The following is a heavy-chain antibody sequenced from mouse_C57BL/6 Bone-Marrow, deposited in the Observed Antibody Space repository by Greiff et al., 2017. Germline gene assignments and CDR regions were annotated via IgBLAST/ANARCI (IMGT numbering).Heavy chain of an antibody. CDR2: IHPNSGST. V-gene: IGHV1-64*01. CDR3: ARVGFITRTDFDY. CDR1: GYTFTSYW. D-gene: IGHD1-1*01. Sequence: QVQLQQPGAELVKPGASVKLPCKASGYTFTSYWMHWVKQRPGQGLEWIGMIHPNSGSTNYNEKFKSKATLTVDKSSSTAYMQLSSLTSEDSAVXYCARVGFITRTDFDYWGQGTTRTVSS. J-gene: IGHJ2*01.